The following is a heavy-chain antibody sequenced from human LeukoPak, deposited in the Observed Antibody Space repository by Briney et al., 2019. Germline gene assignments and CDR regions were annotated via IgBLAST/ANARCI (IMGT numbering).Heavy chain of an antibody. Sequence: SETLSLTRAVSGASISGSGYYLGWTRQPPGKGLEWIGDIYYTRNTYYNASLQSRVTISIETSKHQFSLRLNSVTAADTAVYYCARGPDAFDIWGQGTMVTVSS. CDR2: IYYTRNT. J-gene: IGHJ3*02. V-gene: IGHV4-39*07. CDR3: ARGPDAFDI. CDR1: GASISGSGYY.